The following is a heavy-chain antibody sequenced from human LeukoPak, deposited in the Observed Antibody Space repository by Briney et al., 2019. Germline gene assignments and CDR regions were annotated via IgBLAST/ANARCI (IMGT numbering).Heavy chain of an antibody. Sequence: PGGSLRLSCAASGFTFSSYAMHWVRQAPGKGLEWVAVISYDGSNKYYADSVKGRFTISRDNSKNTLYLQMNSLRAEDTAVYYCVRGTTVEAGIDYWGQGALVTVSS. CDR2: ISYDGSNK. J-gene: IGHJ4*02. CDR3: VRGTTVEAGIDY. CDR1: GFTFSSYA. V-gene: IGHV3-30*04. D-gene: IGHD4-11*01.